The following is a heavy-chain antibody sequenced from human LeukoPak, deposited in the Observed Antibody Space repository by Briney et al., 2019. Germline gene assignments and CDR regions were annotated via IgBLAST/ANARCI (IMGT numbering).Heavy chain of an antibody. Sequence: PSETLSLTCTVSGGSISRSSYYWGWIRQPPGKGLEWIGSIYYSGRTYYRPSLKSRVTISVDTSKNQFSLRLSSVTAADTAVYFCATYSVWVGGDFQHWGQGTLVTVSS. CDR2: IYYSGRT. J-gene: IGHJ1*01. CDR1: GGSISRSSYY. V-gene: IGHV4-39*01. D-gene: IGHD3-10*01. CDR3: ATYSVWVGGDFQH.